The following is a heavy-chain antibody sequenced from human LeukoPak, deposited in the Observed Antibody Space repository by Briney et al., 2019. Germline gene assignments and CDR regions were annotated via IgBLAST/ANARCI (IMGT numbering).Heavy chain of an antibody. CDR2: IIPIFGTA. D-gene: IGHD2-21*02. Sequence: GSSVKVSCKASGGTFSSYAISWVRQAPGQGLEWMGRIIPIFGTANYAQKFQGRVTITTDESTSTAYMELSSLRSEDTAVYYCARQPCGGDCYSDYWGQGTLVTVSS. CDR3: ARQPCGGDCYSDY. V-gene: IGHV1-69*05. CDR1: GGTFSSYA. J-gene: IGHJ4*02.